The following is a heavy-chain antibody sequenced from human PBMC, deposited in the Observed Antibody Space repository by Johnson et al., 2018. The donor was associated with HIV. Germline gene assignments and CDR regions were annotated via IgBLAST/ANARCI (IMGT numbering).Heavy chain of an antibody. CDR2: ISSGGSSI. CDR1: GISFSDYY. J-gene: IGHJ3*02. V-gene: IGHV3-11*04. Sequence: QVQLVESGGGLVKPGGSLRLSCAASGISFSDYYMSWIRQAPGKGLEWVSYISSGGSSIYYADSVRGRFTISRDNAKNSLYLQMNSLRAEDTALYYCASFWGGGGWYAMGAFDIWGQGTMVTVSS. D-gene: IGHD6-19*01. CDR3: ASFWGGGGWYAMGAFDI.